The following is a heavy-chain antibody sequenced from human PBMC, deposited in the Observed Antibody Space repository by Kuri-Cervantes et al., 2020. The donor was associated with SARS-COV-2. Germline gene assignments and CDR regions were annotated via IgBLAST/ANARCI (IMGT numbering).Heavy chain of an antibody. Sequence: GESLKISCICSGFTFGDYAMRLFLQAPGQGLEWVGFIRSKAHGGTTEYAASVKGRFAISRDDSKSIASLQMNSLTTEDTAVYYCTREDDYIDLELGCDYWGQGTLVTVSS. CDR3: TREDDYIDLELGCDY. J-gene: IGHJ4*02. CDR1: GFTFGDYA. CDR2: IRSKAHGGTT. V-gene: IGHV3-49*03. D-gene: IGHD4-17*01.